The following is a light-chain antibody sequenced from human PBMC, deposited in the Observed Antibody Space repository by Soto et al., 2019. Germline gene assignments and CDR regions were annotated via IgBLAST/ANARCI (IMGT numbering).Light chain of an antibody. CDR1: QSINIW. CDR3: EQYSSYPYT. Sequence: DIQMTQSPSTLSASVGDRVTIACRASQSINIWLAWYQQKPGKAPKLLSYKASSVESGVPLRFSGSGSGTEFSLTISSRQPDDFATYHCEQYSSYPYTFGQGTKLEIK. V-gene: IGKV1-5*03. J-gene: IGKJ2*01. CDR2: KAS.